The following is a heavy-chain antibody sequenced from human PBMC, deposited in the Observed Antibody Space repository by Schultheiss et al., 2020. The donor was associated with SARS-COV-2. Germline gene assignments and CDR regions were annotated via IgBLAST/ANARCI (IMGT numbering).Heavy chain of an antibody. Sequence: SETLSLTCTVSGGSISSGGYYWSWIRQHPGKGLEWIGYIYYSGSTYYNPSLKSLVTISVDTSKNQFSLKLSSVTAADTAVYYCARDSSSSHIDYWGQGTLVTVSS. CDR2: IYYSGST. CDR1: GGSISSGGYY. V-gene: IGHV4-31*01. CDR3: ARDSSSSHIDY. D-gene: IGHD6-13*01. J-gene: IGHJ4*02.